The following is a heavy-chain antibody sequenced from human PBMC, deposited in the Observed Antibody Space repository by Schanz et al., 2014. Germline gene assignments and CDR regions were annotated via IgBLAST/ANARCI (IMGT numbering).Heavy chain of an antibody. J-gene: IGHJ3*02. V-gene: IGHV3-11*04. D-gene: IGHD5-18*01. Sequence: QVQLVDSGGGLVKPGGSLRLSCAASGFTFSDYFMAWIRQPPGRGLEWVSYIGNGGVTIYYADSVKGRFTISRDNSKNSLYLQMNGLRAEDTAVYYCARVALPGYSSPRDAFDIWGQGTMVTVSS. CDR3: ARVALPGYSSPRDAFDI. CDR2: IGNGGVTI. CDR1: GFTFSDYF.